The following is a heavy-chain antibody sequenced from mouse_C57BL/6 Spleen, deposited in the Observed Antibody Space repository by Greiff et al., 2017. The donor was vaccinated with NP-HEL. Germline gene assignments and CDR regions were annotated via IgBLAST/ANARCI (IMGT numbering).Heavy chain of an antibody. J-gene: IGHJ3*01. CDR2: IYPSDSET. CDR1: GYTFTSYW. CDR3: ARGPTMVTPGFAY. Sequence: QVQLQQPGAELVRPGSSVKLSCKASGYTFTSYWMDWVKQRPGQGLEWIGNIYPSDSETHYNQKFKDKATLTVDKSSSTAYMQLSSLTSEDSAVYYCARGPTMVTPGFAYWGQGTLVTVSA. D-gene: IGHD2-9*01. V-gene: IGHV1-61*01.